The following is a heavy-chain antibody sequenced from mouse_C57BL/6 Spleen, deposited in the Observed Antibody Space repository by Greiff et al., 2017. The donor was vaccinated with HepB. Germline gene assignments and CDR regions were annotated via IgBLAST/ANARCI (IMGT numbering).Heavy chain of an antibody. CDR2: IYPGGGYT. J-gene: IGHJ1*03. CDR1: GYTFTNYW. Sequence: QVQLQQSGAELVRPGTSVKMSCKASGYTFTNYWIGWAKQRPGHGLEWIGDIYPGGGYTNYNEKFKGKATLTADKSSSTAYMQFSSLTSEDSAIYYCARRYYGSIWYFDVWGTGTTVTVSS. CDR3: ARRYYGSIWYFDV. V-gene: IGHV1-63*01. D-gene: IGHD1-1*01.